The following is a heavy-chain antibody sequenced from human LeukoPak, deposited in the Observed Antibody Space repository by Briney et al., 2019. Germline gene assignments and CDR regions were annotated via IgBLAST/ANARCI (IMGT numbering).Heavy chain of an antibody. D-gene: IGHD2-8*01. CDR1: GGTLRSNV. V-gene: IGHV1-69*05. CDR2: IILIFGTA. Sequence: SVKVSCKVSGGTLRSNVISGGGQALEKGMEGRGGIILIFGTANYAQKFQGRVTITTDESTSTAYMELSSLRSEDTAVYYCAREFDGVFSFDYWGQGTLVTVSS. J-gene: IGHJ4*02. CDR3: AREFDGVFSFDY.